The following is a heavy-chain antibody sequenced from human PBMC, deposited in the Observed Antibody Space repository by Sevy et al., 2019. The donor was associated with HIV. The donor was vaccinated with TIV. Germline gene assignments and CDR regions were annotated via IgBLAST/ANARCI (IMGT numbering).Heavy chain of an antibody. V-gene: IGHV3-64D*06. CDR3: MKGFLEWLSYFDY. D-gene: IGHD3-3*01. CDR2: ISSNGGSR. J-gene: IGHJ4*02. CDR1: GFTFSSYA. Sequence: GGSLRFSCSASGFTFSSYAMHWVRQAPGKGLEYVSAISSNGGSRYYADSVKGRFTISRDNSKYTLYLQMSSLRAEDTAVYYCMKGFLEWLSYFDYWGQGTLVTVSS.